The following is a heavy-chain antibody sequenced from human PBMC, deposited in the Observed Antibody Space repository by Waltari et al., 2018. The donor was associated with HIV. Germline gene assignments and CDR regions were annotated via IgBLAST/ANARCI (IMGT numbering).Heavy chain of an antibody. Sequence: QVHLVQSGAELRKPGASVTVSCKASGYTFTNYGITWVRQAPGQGLEWMGWISGYKGDTKYAQKVRGRVTMTTDTSTSTAYLEMGSLRFDDTAVYYCARDHYYGSSGYYSDYWGQGTLVTVSS. V-gene: IGHV1-18*01. D-gene: IGHD3-22*01. CDR3: ARDHYYGSSGYYSDY. CDR2: ISGYKGDT. CDR1: GYTFTNYG. J-gene: IGHJ4*02.